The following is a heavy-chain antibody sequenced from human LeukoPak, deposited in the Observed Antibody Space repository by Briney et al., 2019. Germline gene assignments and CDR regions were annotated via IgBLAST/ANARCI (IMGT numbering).Heavy chain of an antibody. CDR1: GGSISSYY. D-gene: IGHD4-17*01. V-gene: IGHV4-59*01. J-gene: IGHJ1*01. CDR2: IYYSGST. CDR3: ARANSRYYGDYYDFQH. Sequence: PSETLFLTCTVSGGSISSYYWSWIRQPPGKGLEWIGYIYYSGSTNYNPSLKSRVTISVDTSKNQFSLKLSSVTAADTAVYYCARANSRYYGDYYDFQHWGQGTLVTVSS.